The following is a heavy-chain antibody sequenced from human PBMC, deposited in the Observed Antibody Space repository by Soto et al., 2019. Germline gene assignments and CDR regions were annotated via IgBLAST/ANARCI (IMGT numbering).Heavy chain of an antibody. V-gene: IGHV3-30*18. CDR1: GFTFSSYG. CDR2: ISYDGSNK. CDR3: AKDRLRSSGVVGC. D-gene: IGHD5-12*01. J-gene: IGHJ4*02. Sequence: PGGSLRLSCAASGFTFSSYGMHWVRQAPGKGLEWVAVISYDGSNKYYADSVKGRFTISRDNSKNTLYLQMNSLRAEDTAVYYCAKDRLRSSGVVGCWGQGTLVTVSS.